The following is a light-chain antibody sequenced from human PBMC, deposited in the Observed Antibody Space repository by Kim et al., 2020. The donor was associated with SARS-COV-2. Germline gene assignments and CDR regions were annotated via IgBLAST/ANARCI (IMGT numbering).Light chain of an antibody. CDR1: KLGDKY. Sequence: LSPGQKASIPCSGDKLGDKYACWYQQKPCQSPVLVIYQDSKRPSGIPERFSGSNSGNTATLTISGTQAMDEADYYCQAWDSSTAVFGGGTQLTVL. CDR2: QDS. CDR3: QAWDSSTAV. V-gene: IGLV3-1*01. J-gene: IGLJ3*02.